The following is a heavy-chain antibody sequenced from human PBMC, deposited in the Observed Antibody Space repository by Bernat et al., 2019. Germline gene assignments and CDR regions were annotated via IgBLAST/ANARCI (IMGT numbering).Heavy chain of an antibody. V-gene: IGHV1-2*04. Sequence: QVQLVQSGAEVKKPGASVKVSCKASGYTFTGYYMHWVRQAPGQGLEWMGWINPNSGGTNYAQKFQGWVTMTRDTSISTAYMELSRLRSDDTAVYYCARAMATIGDNYYYGMDVWGQGTTVTVSS. CDR3: ARAMATIGDNYYYGMDV. D-gene: IGHD5-24*01. CDR1: GYTFTGYY. J-gene: IGHJ6*02. CDR2: INPNSGGT.